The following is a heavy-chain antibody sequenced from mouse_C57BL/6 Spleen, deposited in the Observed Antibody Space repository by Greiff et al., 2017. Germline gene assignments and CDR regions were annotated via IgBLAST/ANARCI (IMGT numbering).Heavy chain of an antibody. V-gene: IGHV5-4*03. CDR2: ISDGGSYT. CDR1: GFTFSSYA. D-gene: IGHD2-2*01. CDR3: ARSSTMVTTGYFDV. Sequence: EVKLVESGGGLVKPGGSLKLSCAASGFTFSSYAMSWVRQTPEKRLEWVATISDGGSYTYYPDNVKGRFTISRDNAKNNLYLQMSHLKSEDTAMYYCARSSTMVTTGYFDVWGTGTTVTVSS. J-gene: IGHJ1*03.